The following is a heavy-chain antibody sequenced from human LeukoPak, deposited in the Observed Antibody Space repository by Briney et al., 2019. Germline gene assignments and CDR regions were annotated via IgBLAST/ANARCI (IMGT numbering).Heavy chain of an antibody. CDR3: ARHLSGVTGYTYGRGIDY. CDR2: ISSTSSTR. V-gene: IGHV3-11*04. D-gene: IGHD5-18*01. J-gene: IGHJ4*02. CDR1: EFTFSDYY. Sequence: TGGSLRLSCAASEFTFSDYYMSWVRQAPGKGLAWVSYISSTSSTRYYADSAKGRFTISRDNAKNPLYLQMNSLRAEDTAVYYCARHLSGVTGYTYGRGIDYWGQGTLVTVSS.